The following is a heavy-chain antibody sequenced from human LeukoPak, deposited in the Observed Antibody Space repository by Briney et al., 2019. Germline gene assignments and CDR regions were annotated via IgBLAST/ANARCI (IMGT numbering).Heavy chain of an antibody. CDR1: GWSCSGSY. J-gene: IGHJ6*03. V-gene: IGHV4-34*01. CDR3: ARVGTRGSGWPGDYYYYMDV. Sequence: SETLSLTGSGYGWSCSGSYWSWIRHPPGKGLQWMVETTHSGSTKYNPSLKSRVAISLDTSTSQFSLKMGSMNGADTDVYYCARVGTRGSGWPGDYYYYMDVWGKGTTVTVSS. D-gene: IGHD6-19*01. CDR2: TTHSGST.